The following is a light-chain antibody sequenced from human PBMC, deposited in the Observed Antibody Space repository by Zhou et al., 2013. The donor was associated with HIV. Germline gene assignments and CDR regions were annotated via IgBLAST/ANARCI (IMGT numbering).Light chain of an antibody. Sequence: DIQMTQSPSSLSASIGDRVTITCRASQGISNSLAWFQQQPGKVPKRLIYGASSLHSGVPSRFSGGGSGTEFILTISSLQPEDFATYYCQQYSFIPWTFGPGTKVEIK. CDR3: QQYSFIPWT. J-gene: IGKJ1*01. CDR1: QGISNS. V-gene: IGKV1-17*03. CDR2: GAS.